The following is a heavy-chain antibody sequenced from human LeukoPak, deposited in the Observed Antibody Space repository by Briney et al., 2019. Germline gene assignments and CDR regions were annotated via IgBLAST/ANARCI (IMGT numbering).Heavy chain of an antibody. CDR2: INPNSGGT. J-gene: IGHJ1*01. V-gene: IGHV1-2*02. D-gene: IGHD3-10*01. CDR3: ARDDYYGSGRL. CDR1: VYTFTVYY. Sequence: ASVKVSCKSSVYTFTVYYMHWVRQAPGQGLEWMGWINPNSGGTNYAQKFQGRVTMTRDTSISTAYMELSRLRSDDTAVYYCARDDYYGSGRLWGQGTLVSVSS.